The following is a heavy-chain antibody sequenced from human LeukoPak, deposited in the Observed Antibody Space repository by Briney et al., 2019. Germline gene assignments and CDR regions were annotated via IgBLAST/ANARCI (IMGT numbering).Heavy chain of an antibody. J-gene: IGHJ4*02. V-gene: IGHV4-34*01. CDR1: GGSFSGYY. CDR2: INHSGGT. D-gene: IGHD3-22*01. CDR3: ARGDYYDSSGFLDY. Sequence: SETLSLTCAVYGGSFSGYYRSWIRQPPGKGLEWIGEINHSGGTNYNPSLKSRVTISVDTPKNQFSLKLTSVTAADTAVYYCARGDYYDSSGFLDYWGQGTLVTVSS.